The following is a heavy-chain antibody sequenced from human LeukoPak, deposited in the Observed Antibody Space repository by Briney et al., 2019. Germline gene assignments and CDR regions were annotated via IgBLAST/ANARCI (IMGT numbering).Heavy chain of an antibody. V-gene: IGHV2-5*02. CDR3: AHTLLGITATGTTYYFDY. Sequence: SGPTLVKPTQTLTLTCNFSGFSLSSIGAGVGWIRQPPGKALEWLALIYWDDDKRYSPSLKSRLTISKDTSKNQVVLTMTNIDPVDTATYYCAHTLLGITATGTTYYFDYWGQGTLVTVSS. CDR2: IYWDDDK. CDR1: GFSLSSIGAG. J-gene: IGHJ4*02. D-gene: IGHD6-13*01.